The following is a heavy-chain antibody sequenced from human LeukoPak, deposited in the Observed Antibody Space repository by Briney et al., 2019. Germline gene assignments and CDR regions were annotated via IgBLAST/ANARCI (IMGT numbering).Heavy chain of an antibody. CDR1: GFTFSSYS. D-gene: IGHD5-12*01. J-gene: IGHJ3*02. Sequence: GGSLRLSCEASGFTFSSYSMNWVRQAPGKGLEWVSYISLSTSSIYYADSVKGRFTVSRDSAENSLYLQMNSLRAEDTAVYYCARSKYSGYDFADSWIDIWGQGTMVTVSS. CDR3: ARSKYSGYDFADSWIDI. CDR2: ISLSTSSI. V-gene: IGHV3-48*04.